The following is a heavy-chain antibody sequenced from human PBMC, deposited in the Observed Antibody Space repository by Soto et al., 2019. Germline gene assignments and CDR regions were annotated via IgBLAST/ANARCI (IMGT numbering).Heavy chain of an antibody. CDR2: VYYSGST. V-gene: IGHV4-61*01. CDR3: ARDYWANEKRFES. CDR1: GGSVNSGSYY. D-gene: IGHD1-1*01. Sequence: QLQLQESGPGLVKPSETLSLTCSVSGGSVNSGSYYWSWIRQPPGRGLEWIGDVYYSGSTKYKPSLKSRATISVDTTNNQFSLRLSSVTPADTAVYYCARDYWANEKRFESWGQGTLVTVSS. J-gene: IGHJ4*02.